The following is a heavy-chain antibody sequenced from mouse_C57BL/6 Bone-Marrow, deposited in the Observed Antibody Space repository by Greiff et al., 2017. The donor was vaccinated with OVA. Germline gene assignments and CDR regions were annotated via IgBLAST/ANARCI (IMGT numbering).Heavy chain of an antibody. V-gene: IGHV14-4*01. D-gene: IGHD2-1*01. Sequence: EVQLQQSGAELVRPGASVKLSCTASGFNIKDDYMHWVKQRPEQGLEWIGWIDPENGDTEYASKFQGKATITADTSSNTAYLQRSSLTSEDTAVYYCTTIYYGNLYAMDYWGQGTSVTVSS. CDR2: IDPENGDT. CDR3: TTIYYGNLYAMDY. CDR1: GFNIKDDY. J-gene: IGHJ4*01.